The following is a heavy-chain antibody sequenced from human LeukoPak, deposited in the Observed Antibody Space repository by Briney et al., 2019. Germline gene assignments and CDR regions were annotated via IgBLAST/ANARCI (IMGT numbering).Heavy chain of an antibody. CDR1: GDSIFTNNVA. Sequence: SQTLSLTCAISGDSIFTNNVAWNWIRQSPSRGLEWLGSTYYRSKWSFDYAVSVKSRITINADPSKNQFSLQLSSVTPEDTAVYYCARGEYTSFDNWGQGTLVTVSS. J-gene: IGHJ4*02. V-gene: IGHV6-1*01. CDR3: ARGEYTSFDN. D-gene: IGHD6-6*01. CDR2: TYYRSKWSF.